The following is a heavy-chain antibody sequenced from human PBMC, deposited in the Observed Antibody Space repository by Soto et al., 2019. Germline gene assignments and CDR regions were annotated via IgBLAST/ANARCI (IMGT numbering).Heavy chain of an antibody. V-gene: IGHV4-34*01. CDR2: INHSGST. D-gene: IGHD2-2*01. Sequence: SETLSLTCAVYGGSFSGYYWSWIRQPPGKGLEWIGEINHSGSTNYNPSLKSRVTISVDTSKNQFSLKLSSVTAADTAVYYCARDIVVVPAAHNWFDPWGQGTLVTVSS. CDR3: ARDIVVVPAAHNWFDP. J-gene: IGHJ5*02. CDR1: GGSFSGYY.